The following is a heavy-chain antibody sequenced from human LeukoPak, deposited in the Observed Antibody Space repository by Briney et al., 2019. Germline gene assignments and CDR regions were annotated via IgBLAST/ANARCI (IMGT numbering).Heavy chain of an antibody. Sequence: SETLSLTCAVSGGSISSGGYSWSWIRQPPGKGLEWIGYIYHSGSTYYNPSLKSRVTISVDRSKNQFSLKLSSVTAADTAVYYCARLLSGGAAAAFDYWGQGTLVTVSS. V-gene: IGHV4-30-2*01. J-gene: IGHJ4*02. CDR2: IYHSGST. CDR3: ARLLSGGAAAAFDY. D-gene: IGHD6-13*01. CDR1: GGSISSGGYS.